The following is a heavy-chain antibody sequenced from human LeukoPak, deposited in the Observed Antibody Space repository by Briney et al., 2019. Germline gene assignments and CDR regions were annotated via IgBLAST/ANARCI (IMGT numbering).Heavy chain of an antibody. Sequence: SETLSLTCTVSGGSISSYYWSWIRQPPGKGLEWIGYIYTSGSTNYNPSLKSRVTISVDTSKNQFSLKLSSVTAADTAVYYCARYTTVTPYFDYWGQGTLVTVSS. CDR1: GGSISSYY. CDR3: ARYTTVTPYFDY. V-gene: IGHV4-4*09. J-gene: IGHJ4*02. CDR2: IYTSGST. D-gene: IGHD4-17*01.